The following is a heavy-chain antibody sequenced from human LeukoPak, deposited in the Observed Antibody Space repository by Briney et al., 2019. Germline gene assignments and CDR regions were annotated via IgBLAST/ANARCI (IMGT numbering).Heavy chain of an antibody. D-gene: IGHD4-23*01. Sequence: GGSLRLSCAASGVTLSTYAMSWARQAPGKGLEWVSGISSSGSGDNTYYADSVKGRFTISRDSSKNTLFLHMHTLRAEDTAIYYCAKDRTVGGSYWYFDLWGRGTLVTVSS. CDR2: ISSSGSGDNT. CDR1: GVTLSTYA. CDR3: AKDRTVGGSYWYFDL. V-gene: IGHV3-23*01. J-gene: IGHJ2*01.